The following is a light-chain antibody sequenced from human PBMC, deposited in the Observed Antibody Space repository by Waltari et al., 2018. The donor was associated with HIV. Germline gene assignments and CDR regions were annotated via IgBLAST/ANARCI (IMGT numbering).Light chain of an antibody. J-gene: IGLJ2*01. CDR1: SSNLGCNT. CDR2: GKN. V-gene: IGLV1-44*01. CDR3: ASWDDSLNGPV. Sequence: QSVLTQPPSTSGTPGQSLTISCSGSSSNLGCNTVSWFQHHPGKAPKVLIYGKNQRPSGVPDRFSGSKSGTSASLAIGGLQSEDEADYYCASWDDSLNGPVFGGGTTLTVL.